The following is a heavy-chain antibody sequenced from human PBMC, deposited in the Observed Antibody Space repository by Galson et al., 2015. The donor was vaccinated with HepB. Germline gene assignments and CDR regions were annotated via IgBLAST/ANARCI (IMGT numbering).Heavy chain of an antibody. CDR3: ARARIVATVPRYYFDY. CDR2: IIPILGIP. CDR1: GGTFSSYT. Sequence: SVKVSCKASGGTFSSYTISWVRQAPGQGLGWMGRIIPILGIPNYAQRLQGRVTITADKSTSTAYMELSSLRSEDTAVYYCARARIVATVPRYYFDYWGQGTLVTVSS. V-gene: IGHV1-69*02. J-gene: IGHJ4*02. D-gene: IGHD5-12*01.